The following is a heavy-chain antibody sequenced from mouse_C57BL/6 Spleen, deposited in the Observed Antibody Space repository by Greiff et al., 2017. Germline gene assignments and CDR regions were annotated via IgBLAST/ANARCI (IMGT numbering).Heavy chain of an antibody. Sequence: VQLKQSGPELVKPGASVKISSKASGYSFTGYFMNWVMQSHGKSLEWIGRINPYNGVTFYTQKFKGKATLTVDKSSSTAHMGLRGLTSEDSAVSYGARDYCNSCRAWFAYWGQGTLVTVSA. CDR3: ARDYCNSCRAWFAY. CDR1: GYSFTGYF. D-gene: IGHD2-1*01. J-gene: IGHJ3*01. CDR2: INPYNGVT. V-gene: IGHV1-20*01.